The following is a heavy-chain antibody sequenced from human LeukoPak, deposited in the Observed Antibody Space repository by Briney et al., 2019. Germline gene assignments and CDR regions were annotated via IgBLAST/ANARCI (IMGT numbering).Heavy chain of an antibody. CDR1: GGSFSGYY. CDR3: ATSYGMDV. V-gene: IGHV4-34*01. Sequence: PSETLSLTCAAYGGSFSGYYWSWIRQPPGKGLEWIGEINHSGSTNYNPSLKSRVTISVDTSKNQFSLKLSSVTAADTAVYYCATSYGMDVWGQGTTVTVSS. CDR2: INHSGST. J-gene: IGHJ6*02.